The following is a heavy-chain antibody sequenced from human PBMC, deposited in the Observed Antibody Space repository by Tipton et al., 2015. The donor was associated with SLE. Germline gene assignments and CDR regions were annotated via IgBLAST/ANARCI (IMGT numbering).Heavy chain of an antibody. D-gene: IGHD4-17*01. V-gene: IGHV3-15*01. CDR1: GFTFRSAW. CDR2: IKSGGAT. J-gene: IGHJ4*02. CDR3: TTGSLTVHTAAEDN. Sequence: GSLRLSCAASGFTFRSAWMSWVRQAPGKGLEGVGRIKSGGATDYAAPVKGRFTISRDDSSNTIFLQMNSLKSEDTAVYYCTTGSLTVHTAAEDNRGQGSLVTVSS.